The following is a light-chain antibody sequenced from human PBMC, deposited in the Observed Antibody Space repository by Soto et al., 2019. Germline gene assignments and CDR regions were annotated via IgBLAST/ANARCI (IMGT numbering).Light chain of an antibody. CDR1: QSVRSH. Sequence: EVVMTQSPATLSVSPGERVTLSCRASQSVRSHLDWYLQKPGQAPRLLIYGASTRATGIPARFSGSGSGTEFTLTISSLQSEDFAVYYCQQYDNWPPLTFGGGTKVEIK. J-gene: IGKJ4*01. V-gene: IGKV3-15*01. CDR3: QQYDNWPPLT. CDR2: GAS.